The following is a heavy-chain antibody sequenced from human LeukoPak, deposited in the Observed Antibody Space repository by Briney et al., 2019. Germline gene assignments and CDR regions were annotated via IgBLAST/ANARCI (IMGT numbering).Heavy chain of an antibody. CDR1: GYTFTSYA. D-gene: IGHD6-19*01. J-gene: IGHJ4*02. CDR2: INTNTGNP. CDR3: ARDGGPHIPLAGGDY. V-gene: IGHV7-4-1*02. Sequence: GASVKVSCKASGYTFTSYAMNWVRQAPGQGLEWMGWINTNTGNPTYAQGFTGRFVFSLDASVSTAYLQISSLKAEDTAVYYCARDGGPHIPLAGGDYWGQGTLVTVSS.